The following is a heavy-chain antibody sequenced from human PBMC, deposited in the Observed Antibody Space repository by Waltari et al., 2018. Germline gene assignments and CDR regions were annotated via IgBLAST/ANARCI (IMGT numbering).Heavy chain of an antibody. J-gene: IGHJ5*02. CDR1: GGSISSSSYY. D-gene: IGHD2-2*01. Sequence: QLQLQESGPGLVKPSETLSLTCTVSGGSISSSSYYWGWIRQPPGKGLEWIGSIYYSGSTYYNPSLKSRVTISVDTSKNQFSLKLSSVTAADTAVYYCARAGADIVVEPAASLVWFDPWGQGTLVTVSS. V-gene: IGHV4-39*07. CDR3: ARAGADIVVEPAASLVWFDP. CDR2: IYYSGST.